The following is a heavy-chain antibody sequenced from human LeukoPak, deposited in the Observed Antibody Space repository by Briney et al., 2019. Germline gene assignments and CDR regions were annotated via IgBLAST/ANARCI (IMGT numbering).Heavy chain of an antibody. CDR1: GYTFTSYG. CDR2: ISAYNGNT. Sequence: ASVKVSCKASGYTFTSYGISWVRQAPGQGLEWMGWISAYNGNTNYAQKLQGRVTMTTDTSTSTAYMELRSLRSDDTAVYYCARDGGGEFFYCSGGSCYLPRFDYWGQGTLVTVSS. V-gene: IGHV1-18*01. J-gene: IGHJ4*02. CDR3: ARDGGGEFFYCSGGSCYLPRFDY. D-gene: IGHD2-15*01.